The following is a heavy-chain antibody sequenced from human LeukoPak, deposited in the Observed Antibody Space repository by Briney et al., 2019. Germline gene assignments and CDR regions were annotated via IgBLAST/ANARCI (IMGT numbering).Heavy chain of an antibody. Sequence: GGSLRLSCAASGFTFSSYWMSWVRQVPGKGLEWVANIKQDGSEKYYVDSVKGRFTISRDNAKNSLYLQMNSLRAEDTAVYYCARTYYYDSSGYYYYFDYWGQGTLVTVSS. CDR3: ARTYYYDSSGYYYYFDY. CDR2: IKQDGSEK. J-gene: IGHJ4*02. CDR1: GFTFSSYW. D-gene: IGHD3-22*01. V-gene: IGHV3-7*01.